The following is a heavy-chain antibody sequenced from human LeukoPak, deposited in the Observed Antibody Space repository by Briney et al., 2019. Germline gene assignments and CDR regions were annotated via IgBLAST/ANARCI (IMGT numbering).Heavy chain of an antibody. CDR2: NTDSGGHT. CDR1: GFTFSAYA. J-gene: IGHJ4*02. CDR3: AKESCSSRCNFDY. D-gene: IGHD2-2*01. Sequence: GGSLRLSCAASGFTFSAYAMSWDRQAPGKGLEWVSANTDSGGHTYYGASVKGRFTISRDNSKNTLYLQMNSLRAEDTAVYYCAKESCSSRCNFDYWGQGTLVTVSS. V-gene: IGHV3-23*01.